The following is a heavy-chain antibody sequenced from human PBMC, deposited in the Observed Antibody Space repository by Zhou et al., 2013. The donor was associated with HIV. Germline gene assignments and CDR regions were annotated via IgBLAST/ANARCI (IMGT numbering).Heavy chain of an antibody. J-gene: IGHJ6*03. D-gene: IGHD6-25*01. V-gene: IGHV1-18*01. CDR1: GYTLTGFG. Sequence: QVQLVQSGAEVKKPGASVKVSCRASGYTLTGFGISWVRQAPGQGLEWMGWISSYRGHTNFAQKLQGRVSVTTDTATNTAYMELRNLRSDDTAVYFCARALSARWGGGGFFYMDVWGKGTTVTVSS. CDR2: ISSYRGHT. CDR3: ARALSARWGGGGFFYMDV.